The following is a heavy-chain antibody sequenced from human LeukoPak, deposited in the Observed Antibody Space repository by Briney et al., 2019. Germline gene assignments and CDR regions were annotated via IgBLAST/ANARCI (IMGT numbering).Heavy chain of an antibody. V-gene: IGHV4-34*01. CDR3: ARVSSIAARPAWYYYYYYMDV. J-gene: IGHJ6*03. CDR2: INHSGST. Sequence: GSLRLSCAASGFTVSSNYMSWVRQAPGKGLEWIGEINHSGSTNYNPSLKSRVTISVDTSKNQFSLKLSSVTAADTAVYYCARVSSIAARPAWYYYYYYMDVWGKGTTVTVSS. D-gene: IGHD6-6*01. CDR1: GFTVSSNY.